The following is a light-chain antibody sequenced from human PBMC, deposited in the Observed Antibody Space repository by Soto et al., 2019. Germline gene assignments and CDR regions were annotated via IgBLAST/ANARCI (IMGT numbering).Light chain of an antibody. CDR3: QQYNNWPPWT. CDR2: GAS. V-gene: IGKV3-15*01. Sequence: EIVMTQSPATLSASPGERVTLSCRASQSISSNLAWYQQKPGQTPRLLIYGASTRATGFPARFSGSGSGTEFTLTISSLQSEDFAVYYCQQYNNWPPWTFGQGTKVESK. J-gene: IGKJ1*01. CDR1: QSISSN.